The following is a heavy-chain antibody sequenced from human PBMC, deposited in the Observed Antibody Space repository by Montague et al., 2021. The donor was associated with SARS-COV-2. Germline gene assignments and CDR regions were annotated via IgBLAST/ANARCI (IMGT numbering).Heavy chain of an antibody. CDR3: ARGARQGYGFRLGSFDY. V-gene: IGHV4-34*01. J-gene: IGHJ4*02. CDR2: INHSGST. CDR1: GRSFSGHY. D-gene: IGHD3-10*01. Sequence: SETLSLTCAVYGRSFSGHYWNWIRQLPGKGLEWIGEINHSGSTNNNPSLKSRVSMSVDTSKNQFSLKLSSVTAADTAVYYCARGARQGYGFRLGSFDYWGQGTLVTVSS.